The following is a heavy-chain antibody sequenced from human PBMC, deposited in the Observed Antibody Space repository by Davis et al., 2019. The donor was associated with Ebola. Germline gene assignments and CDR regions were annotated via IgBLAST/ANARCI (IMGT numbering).Heavy chain of an antibody. CDR2: IYPDDSDT. CDR3: ARMGDYYDSRVYYGMNV. J-gene: IGHJ6*02. CDR1: GYRFTSYW. D-gene: IGHD3-22*01. V-gene: IGHV5-51*01. Sequence: GESLKISCKGSGYRFTSYWIGWVRQMPGKGLEWMGIIYPDDSDTRYSPSFQGQVTISADESISTAYLQWSSLKASDTAMFYCARMGDYYDSRVYYGMNVWGQGTTVTVSS.